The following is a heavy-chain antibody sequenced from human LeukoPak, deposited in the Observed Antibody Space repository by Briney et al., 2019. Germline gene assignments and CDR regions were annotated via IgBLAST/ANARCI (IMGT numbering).Heavy chain of an antibody. CDR1: GFTFDDYA. Sequence: GGSLRLSCAASGFTFDDYAMHWVRQAPGKGLEWVSLITGDGGFTNYADSVKGRFTISRDNTKNALYLQMNSLTTEDTAFYYCAKDESSGWQIFDSWGQGTLVTVPS. CDR3: AKDESSGWQIFDS. J-gene: IGHJ4*02. V-gene: IGHV3-43*02. CDR2: ITGDGGFT. D-gene: IGHD6-19*01.